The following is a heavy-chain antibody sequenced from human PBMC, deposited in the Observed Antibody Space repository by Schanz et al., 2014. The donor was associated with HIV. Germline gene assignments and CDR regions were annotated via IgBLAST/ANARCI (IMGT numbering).Heavy chain of an antibody. Sequence: EVHLVESGGGMVQPGGSLTLSCAASGFTFSDCWMAWVRQAPGKGLEWVSAISGSGGSTYYADSVKGRFTISRDNSKNTLYLQMNSLRAEDTAVYYCAKDEGGGYYYYGMDVWGQGTTVTVSS. J-gene: IGHJ6*02. CDR2: ISGSGGST. CDR3: AKDEGGGYYYYGMDV. V-gene: IGHV3-23*04. CDR1: GFTFSDCW. D-gene: IGHD3-16*01.